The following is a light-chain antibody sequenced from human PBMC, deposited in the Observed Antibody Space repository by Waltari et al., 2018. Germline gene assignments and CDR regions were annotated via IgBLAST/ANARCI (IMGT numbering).Light chain of an antibody. Sequence: QSALTQPRSVSGSPGQSVTISCTGTSSDVGGYNYVSWCQQPPGKAPKLMIYDVSKRPSGVPDRFSGSKSGNTASLTISGLQAEDEADYYCCSYAGNYSWVFGGGTKLTVL. CDR3: CSYAGNYSWV. CDR2: DVS. J-gene: IGLJ3*02. CDR1: SSDVGGYNY. V-gene: IGLV2-11*01.